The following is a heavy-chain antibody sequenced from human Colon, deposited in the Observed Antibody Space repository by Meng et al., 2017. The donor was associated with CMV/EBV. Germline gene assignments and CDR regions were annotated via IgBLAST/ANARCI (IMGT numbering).Heavy chain of an antibody. D-gene: IGHD2-15*01. CDR1: GGSISSSNYY. CDR3: ARDHSLYGMDV. Sequence: GSLRLSCTVSGGSISSSNYYWGWIRQPPGKGLEWIGNIYYRGITYYNPSLKSRVTISVDTSKNQFSLKLTSVIAADAAVYYCARDHSLYGMDVWGQGTTVTVSS. J-gene: IGHJ6*02. CDR2: IYYRGIT. V-gene: IGHV4-39*07.